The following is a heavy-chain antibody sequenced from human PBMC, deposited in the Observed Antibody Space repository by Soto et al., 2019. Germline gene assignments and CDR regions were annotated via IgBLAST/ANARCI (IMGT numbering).Heavy chain of an antibody. D-gene: IGHD1-26*01. Sequence: QVQLQESGPGLVKPSGTLSLTCAVSGDSISTTNWWSWVRQTPGKGLEWIGEIFHRGSTNYNPSLKSRVTISVDKSKNQFSLKLNSVTDADTAVYHCARDREGQTPFDYWGQGILVTVSS. CDR1: GDSISTTNW. CDR3: ARDREGQTPFDY. J-gene: IGHJ4*02. V-gene: IGHV4-4*02. CDR2: IFHRGST.